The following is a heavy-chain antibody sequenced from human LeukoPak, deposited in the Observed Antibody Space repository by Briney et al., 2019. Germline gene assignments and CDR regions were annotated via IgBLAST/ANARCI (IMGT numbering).Heavy chain of an antibody. Sequence: PGGSLRLSCAASGFTFSSYGMSWVRQAPGKGLEWVSAISGSGGSTYYADSVKGRFTISRDNSKNTLYLQMNSLRAEDTAVYYCAKAGELLWFGELAIFDYWGQGTLVTVSS. CDR1: GFTFSSYG. V-gene: IGHV3-23*01. J-gene: IGHJ4*02. CDR2: ISGSGGST. CDR3: AKAGELLWFGELAIFDY. D-gene: IGHD3-10*01.